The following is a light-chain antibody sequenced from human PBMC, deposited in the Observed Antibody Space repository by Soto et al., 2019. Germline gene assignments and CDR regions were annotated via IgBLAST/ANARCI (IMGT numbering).Light chain of an antibody. CDR3: CSYVGSFTGV. V-gene: IGLV2-11*01. CDR2: DVS. J-gene: IGLJ2*01. Sequence: ALTQPRSVSGSPGQSVTISCTGTSSDVGGYNFVSWYQQHPGKTPKLMIYDVSQRPSGVPDRFSGSKSGNTASLTISGLQAEDEADYYCCSYVGSFTGVFGGGTKLTVL. CDR1: SSDVGGYNF.